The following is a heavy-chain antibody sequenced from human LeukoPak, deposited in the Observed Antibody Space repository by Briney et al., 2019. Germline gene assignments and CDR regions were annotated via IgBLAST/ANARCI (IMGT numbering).Heavy chain of an antibody. V-gene: IGHV3-64*01. D-gene: IGHD3-9*01. Sequence: GGSLRLSCAASGFTFSSYAMHWVRQAPGKGLEYVSAISSNGGSTYYANSVKGRFTISRDNSKNTLYLQMGSLRAEDMAVYYCARSLTYYDILTGYYKGPFDYWGQGTLVTVSS. CDR1: GFTFSSYA. CDR2: ISSNGGST. J-gene: IGHJ4*02. CDR3: ARSLTYYDILTGYYKGPFDY.